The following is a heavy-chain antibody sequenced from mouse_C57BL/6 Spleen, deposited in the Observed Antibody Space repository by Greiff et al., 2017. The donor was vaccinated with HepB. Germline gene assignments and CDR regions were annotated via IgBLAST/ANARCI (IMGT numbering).Heavy chain of an antibody. Sequence: VQLQQSGAELMKPGASVKLSCKATGYTFTGYWIEWVKQRPGHGLEWIGEIFPGSGSTNYNAKFKGKATFTADTSSNTAYLQLSSLTTEDSAIYYCARKGLYDYDRGLDYWGQGTTLTVSS. CDR2: IFPGSGST. V-gene: IGHV1-9*01. D-gene: IGHD2-4*01. CDR1: GYTFTGYW. J-gene: IGHJ2*01. CDR3: ARKGLYDYDRGLDY.